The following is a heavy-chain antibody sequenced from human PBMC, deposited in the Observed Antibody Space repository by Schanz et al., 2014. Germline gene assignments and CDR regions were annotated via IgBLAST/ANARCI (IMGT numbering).Heavy chain of an antibody. D-gene: IGHD2-15*01. J-gene: IGHJ5*02. Sequence: QVQLVQSGDEVKKPGASVKVSCKTSGYTFSDYGITWVRQAPGQGLEWVGWISPYTGNTHYFDKIEGRVTMTTDTSTSTAYMELSSLRSEDTAVYYCARGRGCTGGSCYSWFDLWGQGTLVTVAS. CDR2: ISPYTGNT. V-gene: IGHV1-18*01. CDR1: GYTFSDYG. CDR3: ARGRGCTGGSCYSWFDL.